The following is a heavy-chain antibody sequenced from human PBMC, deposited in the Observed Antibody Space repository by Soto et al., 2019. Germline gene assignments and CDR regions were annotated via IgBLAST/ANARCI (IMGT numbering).Heavy chain of an antibody. Sequence: QLQLQESGPGLVKPSETLSLTCTVAGDSISTSTYYWGWIRQPPGKGLEWIGSIYYSGSTYYNPSLKSRGTISVDTSKNQFSLKLNSVTAADTAVYYCARHLKPTYCYGDCYRKPFDNWGQGTLVTVSS. D-gene: IGHD2-21*02. CDR1: GDSISTSTYY. V-gene: IGHV4-39*01. CDR3: ARHLKPTYCYGDCYRKPFDN. J-gene: IGHJ4*02. CDR2: IYYSGST.